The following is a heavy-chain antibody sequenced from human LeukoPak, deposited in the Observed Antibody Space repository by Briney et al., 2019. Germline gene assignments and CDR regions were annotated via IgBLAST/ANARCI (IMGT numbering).Heavy chain of an antibody. CDR1: GFTFSSYA. D-gene: IGHD1-1*01. J-gene: IGHJ4*02. Sequence: GGSLRLSCAASGFTFSSYAMSWVRLAPGKGLEWVSAISGAGGSTYYADSVKGRFTISRDNAKNSLYLQMNSLRAEDTAVYYCARAGDPTYDCWGQGTLVTVSS. CDR3: ARAGDPTYDC. CDR2: ISGAGGST. V-gene: IGHV3-23*01.